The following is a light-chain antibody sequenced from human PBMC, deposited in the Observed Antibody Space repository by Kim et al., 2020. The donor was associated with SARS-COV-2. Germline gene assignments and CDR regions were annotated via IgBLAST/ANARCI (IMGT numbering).Light chain of an antibody. CDR3: QAWDSSTYV. CDR1: KLGDKY. J-gene: IGLJ1*01. V-gene: IGLV3-1*01. Sequence: VSPGQTASITCAGDKLGDKYACWYQQKPGQSPVMVIYQDSKRPSGIAERFSGSNSGNTATLTISGTQAMDEADYYCQAWDSSTYVFGTGTKVTVL. CDR2: QDS.